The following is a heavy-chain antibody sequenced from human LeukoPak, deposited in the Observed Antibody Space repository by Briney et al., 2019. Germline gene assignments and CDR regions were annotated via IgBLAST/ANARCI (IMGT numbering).Heavy chain of an antibody. CDR1: GGSFSGYY. V-gene: IGHV4-34*01. J-gene: IGHJ4*02. D-gene: IGHD6-13*01. CDR2: INHSGST. CDR3: ARGCPGGYSSSWYYYFDY. Sequence: SETLSLTCAVSGGSFSGYYWSWIRQPPGKGLEWIGEINHSGSTNYNPSLKSRVTISVDTSKNQFSLKLNSVTAAATAVYYCARGCPGGYSSSWYYYFDYWGQGTLVTVSS.